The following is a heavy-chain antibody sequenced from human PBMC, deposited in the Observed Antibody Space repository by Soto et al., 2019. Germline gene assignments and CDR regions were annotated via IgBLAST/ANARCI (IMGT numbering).Heavy chain of an antibody. CDR1: GFTVSTYN. CDR3: ERTLSGAVQGCAYGMDV. J-gene: IGHJ6*02. Sequence: EVHLVESGGGLMQPGGSLRLSCAASGFTVSTYNMIWVRQAPVKGLEWVSGTYSGGSTQYADSVTGRFTVSRDNSKNTLYMPMSSLREEDTAVYYWERTLSGAVQGCAYGMDVWGRGTTVTVSS. CDR2: TYSGGST. V-gene: IGHV3-53*02. D-gene: IGHD2-8*01.